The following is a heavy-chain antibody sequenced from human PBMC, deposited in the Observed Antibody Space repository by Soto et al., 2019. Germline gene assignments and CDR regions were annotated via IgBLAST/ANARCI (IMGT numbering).Heavy chain of an antibody. CDR1: GYTFTSYG. CDR3: ARVGGDRSAHKGYYYYYGMDV. J-gene: IGHJ6*02. V-gene: IGHV1-18*01. CDR2: ISAYNGNT. D-gene: IGHD3-22*01. Sequence: GASLKVSCKASGYTFTSYGISWVRQAPGQGLEWMGWISAYNGNTNYAQKLQGRVTMTTDTSTSTAYMELRSLRSDDTAVYYCARVGGDRSAHKGYYYYYGMDVWGQGTTVTVSS.